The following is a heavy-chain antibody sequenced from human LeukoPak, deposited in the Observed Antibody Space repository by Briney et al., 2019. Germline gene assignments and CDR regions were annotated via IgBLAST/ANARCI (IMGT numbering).Heavy chain of an antibody. CDR2: LNGGRT. J-gene: IGHJ4*02. CDR3: VKEVPTYGYFDY. V-gene: IGHV3-23*01. CDR1: GFTFGDHA. D-gene: IGHD2-21*01. Sequence: QSGGSLRLSCIASGFTFGDHAMSWVRQAPGRGLEWIAALNGGRTFFQDSVRGRCTISRDNSKSTLYLQLNSLTGDDTAVYYCVKEVPTYGYFDYWGRGTLVTVSS.